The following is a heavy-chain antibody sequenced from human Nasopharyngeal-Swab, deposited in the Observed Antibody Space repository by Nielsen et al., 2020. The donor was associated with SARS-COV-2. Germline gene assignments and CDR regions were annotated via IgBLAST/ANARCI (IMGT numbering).Heavy chain of an antibody. D-gene: IGHD5-12*01. CDR3: ARDQGEWLRFGGFDP. J-gene: IGHJ5*02. CDR1: GDSVSSNSAA. Sequence: SQTLSPTCAISGDSVSSNSAAWNWIRQSPSRGLEWLGRTYYRSKWYNDYAVSVKSRITINPDTSRNQFSLQLNSVTPEDTAVYYCARDQGEWLRFGGFDPWGQGTLVTVSS. V-gene: IGHV6-1*01. CDR2: TYYRSKWYN.